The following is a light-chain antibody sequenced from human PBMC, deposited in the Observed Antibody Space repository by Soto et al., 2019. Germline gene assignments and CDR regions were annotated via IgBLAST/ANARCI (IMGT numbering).Light chain of an antibody. J-gene: IGKJ3*01. CDR1: QSVSSNY. V-gene: IGKV3-20*01. Sequence: ETVLTQSPGTLSLSPGERATLSCRASQSVSSNYLAWYQQKPGQAPGLLIYGASSRATGIPDRFSGSGSGTDFTLTISRLEPEDFAVYYCQQYGSSPPRFTFGPGTKVDIK. CDR3: QQYGSSPPRFT. CDR2: GAS.